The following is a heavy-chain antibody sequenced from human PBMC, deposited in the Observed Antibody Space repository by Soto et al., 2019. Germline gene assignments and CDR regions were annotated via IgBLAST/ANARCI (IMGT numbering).Heavy chain of an antibody. CDR2: ISSSSSTI. V-gene: IGHV3-48*01. CDR1: GFTFSSYS. D-gene: IGHD4-17*01. CDR3: ARDKFGYGDYRNVAA. J-gene: IGHJ5*02. Sequence: EVQLVESGGGLVQPGGSLRLSCAASGFTFSSYSMNWVRQAPGKGLEWVSYISSSSSTIYYADSVKGRFTISRDHAKNSLYLQMNSLRAEDTAVYYCARDKFGYGDYRNVAAWGKGTLVTVSS.